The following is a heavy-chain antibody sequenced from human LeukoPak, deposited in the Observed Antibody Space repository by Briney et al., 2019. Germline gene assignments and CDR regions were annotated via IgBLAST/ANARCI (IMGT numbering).Heavy chain of an antibody. CDR3: ARESRITMVRGVITYFDY. CDR1: GFTFSSNY. Sequence: GGSLRLSCAASGFTFSSNYMSWVRQAPGKGLEWVSVIYSGGSTYYADSVKGRFTISRDNSKNTLYLQMNSLRAEDTAVYYCARESRITMVRGVITYFDYWGQGTLVTVSS. D-gene: IGHD3-10*01. J-gene: IGHJ4*02. CDR2: IYSGGST. V-gene: IGHV3-53*01.